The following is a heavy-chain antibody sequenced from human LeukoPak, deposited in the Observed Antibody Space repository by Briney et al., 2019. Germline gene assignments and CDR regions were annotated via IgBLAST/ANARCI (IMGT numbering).Heavy chain of an antibody. CDR1: GITFSSYS. CDR3: ARGGLSIMGY. CDR2: ISSSGSTK. Sequence: GGSLRLSCGASGITFSSYSMNWVRQAPGKGLEWVSYISSSGSTKYYADSVKGRFTISRDNARNSLYLQMNSLRAEVTAVYFCARGGLSIMGYWGQGTLVTVSS. V-gene: IGHV3-48*01. J-gene: IGHJ4*02. D-gene: IGHD2/OR15-2a*01.